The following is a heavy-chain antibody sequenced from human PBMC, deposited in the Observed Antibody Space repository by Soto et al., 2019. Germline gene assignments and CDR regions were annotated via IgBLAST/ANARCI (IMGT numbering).Heavy chain of an antibody. V-gene: IGHV3-7*01. CDR2: INQDGSEK. CDR1: GLTFSTYW. CDR3: SRSLNS. Sequence: GSLKLSCEASGLTFSTYWMDWVRQTPGKGLEWVANINQDGSEKNYVDSVKGRFTIYRDNATNSLYLQMSSLTDEDSALYYCSRSLNSWGQGTLVTVSS. J-gene: IGHJ4*02.